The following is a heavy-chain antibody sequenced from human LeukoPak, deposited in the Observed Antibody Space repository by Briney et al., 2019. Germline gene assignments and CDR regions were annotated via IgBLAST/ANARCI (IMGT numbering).Heavy chain of an antibody. CDR1: GFTFSSYG. CDR2: ISYDGSNK. J-gene: IGHJ3*01. D-gene: IGHD5-18*01. CDR3: AKETAMVV. Sequence: GGSLRLSCAASGFTFSSYGMHWVRQAPGKGLEWVAVISYDGSNKYYADSVKGRFTISRDNSKNTLYLQMNSLRAEDTAVYYCAKETAMVVWGQGTMVTVSS. V-gene: IGHV3-30*18.